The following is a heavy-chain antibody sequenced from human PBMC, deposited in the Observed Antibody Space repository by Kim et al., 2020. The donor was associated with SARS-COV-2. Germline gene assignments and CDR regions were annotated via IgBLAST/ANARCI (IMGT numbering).Heavy chain of an antibody. J-gene: IGHJ4*02. CDR1: GFTFGDYA. D-gene: IGHD3-22*01. Sequence: GGSLRLSCTASGFTFGDYAMSWFRQAPGKGLEWVGFIRSKAYGGTTEYAASVKGRFTISRDDSKSIAYLQMNSLKTEDTAVYYCTRGWGIVVVGFDYWGQGTLVTVSS. V-gene: IGHV3-49*03. CDR2: IRSKAYGGTT. CDR3: TRGWGIVVVGFDY.